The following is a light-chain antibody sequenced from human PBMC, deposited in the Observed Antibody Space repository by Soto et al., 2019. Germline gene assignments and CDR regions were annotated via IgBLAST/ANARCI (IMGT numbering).Light chain of an antibody. CDR1: QSVSSN. Sequence: EIVITQSPATLSVSPGERAALSCRASQSVSSNLAWYQQKPGQAPRILIYGASTRATGIPARFSGSGSGTDFTLTISSLQSEDFAVYYCQQYNNWRGTFGQGTKVDIK. CDR2: GAS. CDR3: QQYNNWRGT. J-gene: IGKJ1*01. V-gene: IGKV3-15*01.